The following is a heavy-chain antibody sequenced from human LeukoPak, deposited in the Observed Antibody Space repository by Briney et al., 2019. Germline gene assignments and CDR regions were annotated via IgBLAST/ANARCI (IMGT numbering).Heavy chain of an antibody. Sequence: SVKVSCKASGGTFSSYAISWVRQAPGQGLEWMGGIIPIFGTANYAQKFQGRVTITADESTSTAYMELSSLRSEDTAVYYCAHAKEAAAAYPYYYFDYWGQGTLVTVSS. CDR2: IIPIFGTA. D-gene: IGHD6-13*01. CDR1: GGTFSSYA. CDR3: AHAKEAAAAYPYYYFDY. J-gene: IGHJ4*02. V-gene: IGHV1-69*01.